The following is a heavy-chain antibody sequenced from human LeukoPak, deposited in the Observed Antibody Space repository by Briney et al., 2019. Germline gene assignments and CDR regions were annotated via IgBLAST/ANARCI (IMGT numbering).Heavy chain of an antibody. CDR3: ARQSTGVLWFGELLGKEYYFDY. V-gene: IGHV4-39*01. CDR2: IYYSGST. Sequence: SETLSLTCAVSGYSISSSSYYWGWIRQPPGKGLEWIGSIYYSGSTYYNPSLKSRVTISVDTSKNQFSLKLSSVTAADTAVYYCARQSTGVLWFGELLGKEYYFDYWGQGTLVTVSS. J-gene: IGHJ4*02. D-gene: IGHD3-10*01. CDR1: GYSISSSSYY.